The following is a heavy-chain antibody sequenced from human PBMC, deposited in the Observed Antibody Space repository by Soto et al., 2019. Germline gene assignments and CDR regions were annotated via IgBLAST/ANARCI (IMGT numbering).Heavy chain of an antibody. CDR3: ARRRGFPYYYGMDV. V-gene: IGHV4-39*07. J-gene: IGHJ6*02. Sequence: SETLSLTCGVSGDSISNSRFYWAWIRQPPGEGLEWIGSIYHTGNAYYNPSLKSRVTISVDRSKNQFSLKLSSVTAADTAVYYCARRRGFPYYYGMDVWGQGTTVTVSS. CDR2: IYHTGNA. D-gene: IGHD5-12*01. CDR1: GDSISNSRFY.